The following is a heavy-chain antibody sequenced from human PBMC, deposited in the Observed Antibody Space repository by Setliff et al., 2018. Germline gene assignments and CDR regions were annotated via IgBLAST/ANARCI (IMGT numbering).Heavy chain of an antibody. CDR3: ARGRAGHSGH. CDR2: IYTTWST. CDR1: GDSISSRRNY. J-gene: IGHJ4*02. Sequence: SETLSLTCTVSGDSISSRRNYWGWFRQPAGKELEWIGQIYTTWSTNYNPSLRSRVTMSLDTSNNQFSLKLSSVTAADTAVYYCARGRAGHSGHWGQGTLVTVSS. D-gene: IGHD6-19*01. V-gene: IGHV4-61*09.